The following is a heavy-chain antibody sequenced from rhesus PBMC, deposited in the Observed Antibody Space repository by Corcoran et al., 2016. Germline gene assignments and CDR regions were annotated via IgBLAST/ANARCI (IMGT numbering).Heavy chain of an antibody. D-gene: IGHD6-13*01. CDR1: GGSISDNYR. Sequence: QVQLQESGPGVVKPSETLSLTCAVSGGSISDNYRWSWIRQPPGKGLEWIGYIYGRSTSTNYNPSLKSRVTMSKDTSKNQFSLKLSSVTAADTAVYYCARGSAAGQRYFDYWGQGVLVTVSS. J-gene: IGHJ4*01. V-gene: IGHV4S10*01. CDR2: IYGRSTST. CDR3: ARGSAAGQRYFDY.